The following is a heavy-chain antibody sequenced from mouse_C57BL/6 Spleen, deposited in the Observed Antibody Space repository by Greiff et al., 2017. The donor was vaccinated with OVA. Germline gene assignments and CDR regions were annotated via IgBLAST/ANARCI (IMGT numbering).Heavy chain of an antibody. CDR1: GFTFSSYA. Sequence: EVKLMESGEGLVKPGGSLKLSCAASGFTFSSYAMSWVRQTPEKRLEWVAYISSGGDYIYYADTVKGRFTISRDNARNTLYLQMSSLKSEDTAMYYCTRGGLLRFYAMDYWGQGTSVTVSS. D-gene: IGHD1-1*01. V-gene: IGHV5-9-1*02. CDR3: TRGGLLRFYAMDY. CDR2: ISSGGDYI. J-gene: IGHJ4*01.